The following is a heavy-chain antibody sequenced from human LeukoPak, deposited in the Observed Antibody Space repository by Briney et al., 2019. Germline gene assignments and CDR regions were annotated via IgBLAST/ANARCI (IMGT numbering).Heavy chain of an antibody. CDR3: ARPMRAYSSGWLDAFDI. CDR2: ISYDGSNK. Sequence: PGGSLRLSCAASGFTFSSYAIHWVRQAPGKGLEWVAVISYDGSNKYYADSVKGRFTISRDNSKNTLYLQMNSLRAEDTAVYYCARPMRAYSSGWLDAFDIWGQGTMVTVSS. CDR1: GFTFSSYA. V-gene: IGHV3-30-3*01. J-gene: IGHJ3*02. D-gene: IGHD6-19*01.